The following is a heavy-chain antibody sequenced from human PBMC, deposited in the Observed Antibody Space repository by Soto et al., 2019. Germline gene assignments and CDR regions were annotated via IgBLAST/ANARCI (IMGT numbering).Heavy chain of an antibody. CDR3: ARPGSERLGEVSTDF. CDR1: GFTFSSYR. CDR2: IKEDGSEK. J-gene: IGHJ4*02. Sequence: DVQLVQSGGGLVQPGGSLRLSCAASGFTFSSYRMSWVRQAPGKGLEWVANIKEDGSEKNYVDSVKGRFTISRDNAKDSFYLHMTSLRVDDTAVYXCARPGSERLGEVSTDFWGQGSLVTVS. D-gene: IGHD3-16*01. V-gene: IGHV3-7*01.